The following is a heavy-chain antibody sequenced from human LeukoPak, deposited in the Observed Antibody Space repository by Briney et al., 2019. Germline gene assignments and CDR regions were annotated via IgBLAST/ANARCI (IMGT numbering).Heavy chain of an antibody. V-gene: IGHV4-34*01. Sequence: SETLSLTCAVYGGSFSGYYWSWIRQPPRKGLEWIGEINHSGSTNYNPSLKSRVTISVDTSKNQFSLKLSSVTAADTAVYYCASGAYTYYYMDVWGKGTTVTVSS. CDR1: GGSFSGYY. D-gene: IGHD4-11*01. CDR3: ASGAYTYYYMDV. CDR2: INHSGST. J-gene: IGHJ6*03.